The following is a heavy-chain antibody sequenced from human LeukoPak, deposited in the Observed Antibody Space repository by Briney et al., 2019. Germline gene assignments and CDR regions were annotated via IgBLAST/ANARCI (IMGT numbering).Heavy chain of an antibody. CDR1: GFTFSSYS. V-gene: IGHV3-21*01. D-gene: IGHD2-15*01. Sequence: GRSLRLSCAASGFTFSSYSMNWVRQAPGKGLEWVSSISSSSSYIYYADSVKGRFTISRDNAKNSLYLQMNSLRAEDTAVYYCASDRYCSGGSCYPDAFDIWGQGTMVTVSS. CDR3: ASDRYCSGGSCYPDAFDI. CDR2: ISSSSSYI. J-gene: IGHJ3*02.